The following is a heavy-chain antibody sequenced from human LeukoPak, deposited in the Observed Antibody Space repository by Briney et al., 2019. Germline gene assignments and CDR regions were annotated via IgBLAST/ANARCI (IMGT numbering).Heavy chain of an antibody. D-gene: IGHD1-26*01. CDR1: GYTFTSYG. CDR2: ISAYNGNT. V-gene: IGHV1-18*01. Sequence: ASVKVSCKASGYTFTSYGISWVRQAPGQGLEWMGWISAYNGNTNYAQKFQGRITLTTDSATNTAYMELRSLTSDDTAVYYCARDLAFPGSYGSAEFYFDFWGQGALVTVSS. CDR3: ARDLAFPGSYGSAEFYFDF. J-gene: IGHJ4*02.